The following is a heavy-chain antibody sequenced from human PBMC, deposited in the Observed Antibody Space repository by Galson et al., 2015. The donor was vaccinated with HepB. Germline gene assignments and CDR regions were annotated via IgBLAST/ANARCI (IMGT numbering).Heavy chain of an antibody. V-gene: IGHV3-48*03. J-gene: IGHJ5*02. Sequence: SLRLSCAASGFTFSSYEMNWVRQAPGKGLEWVSYISSSGSTIYYADSVKGRFTISRDNAKNSLYLQMNSLRAEDTAVYYCASLTTVTGGDWFDPWGQGTLVTVSS. CDR3: ASLTTVTGGDWFDP. CDR1: GFTFSSYE. D-gene: IGHD4-17*01. CDR2: ISSSGSTI.